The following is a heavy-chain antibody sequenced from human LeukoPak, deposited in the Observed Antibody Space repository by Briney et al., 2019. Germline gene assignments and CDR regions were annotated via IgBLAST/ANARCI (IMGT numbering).Heavy chain of an antibody. J-gene: IGHJ6*03. CDR3: ARESSGWYYYYMDV. V-gene: IGHV1-18*01. D-gene: IGHD6-19*01. CDR2: ISAYNGNT. CDR1: GYTFTSYG. Sequence: ASVKVSCKASGYTFTSYGISWVRQAPGQGLEWMGWISAYNGNTNYAQKLQGRVTMTTDTSTSTAYMELRSLRSGDTAVYYCARESSGWYYYYMDVWGKGTTVTVSS.